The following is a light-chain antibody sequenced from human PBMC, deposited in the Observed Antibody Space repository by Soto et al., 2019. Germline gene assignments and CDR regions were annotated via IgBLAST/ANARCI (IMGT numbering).Light chain of an antibody. Sequence: EIVLTQSPGTLSLSPGEGVTVSCRASQSINSKSLFWYQRKFSQAPSLLNYNTSIRATVIPDRFSGSGAGTYFILSISRLEAEDFAVYYRQHYGGSFIFGRGTKVDFK. CDR3: QHYGGSFI. V-gene: IGKV3-20*01. CDR1: QSINSKS. J-gene: IGKJ3*01. CDR2: NTS.